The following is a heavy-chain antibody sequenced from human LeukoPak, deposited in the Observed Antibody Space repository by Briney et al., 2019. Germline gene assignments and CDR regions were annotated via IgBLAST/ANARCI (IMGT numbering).Heavy chain of an antibody. J-gene: IGHJ4*02. D-gene: IGHD2-15*01. CDR2: ISGSGVGT. CDR3: AKASDCSGGSCPFDY. CDR1: GFTVSRNY. Sequence: PGGSLRLSCAASGFTVSRNYMTWLRQAPGKGLDWVSLISGSGVGTHYADSVKGRFTISRDNSKNTLYLQMNSLRAEDTAIYYCAKASDCSGGSCPFDYWGQGILVTVSS. V-gene: IGHV3-23*01.